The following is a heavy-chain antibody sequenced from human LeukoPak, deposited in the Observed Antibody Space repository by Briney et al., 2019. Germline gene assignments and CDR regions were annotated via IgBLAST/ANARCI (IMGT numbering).Heavy chain of an antibody. CDR1: GYTFTNYY. D-gene: IGHD2-21*01. CDR3: ARRSYSHWYFDL. V-gene: IGHV1-46*01. CDR2: INPTSGST. J-gene: IGHJ2*01. Sequence: GASVKVSCKASGYTFTNYYMHWVRQAPGQGLEWMGIINPTSGSTSSAQNFQGRVTMTRHTSSSTFYMELSSLRSDDTAVYYCARRSYSHWYFDLWDRGTLVTVSS.